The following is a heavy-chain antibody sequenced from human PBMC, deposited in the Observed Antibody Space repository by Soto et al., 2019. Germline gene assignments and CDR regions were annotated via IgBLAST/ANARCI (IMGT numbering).Heavy chain of an antibody. CDR3: AKDIGLYYDSSGYYSGFDY. D-gene: IGHD3-22*01. Sequence: GGSLRLSCAASGFTFDDYTMHWVRQAPGKGLEWVSLISWDGGSTYYADSVKGRFTISRDNSKNSLYLQMNSLRTEDTALYYCAKDIGLYYDSSGYYSGFDYWGQGTLVTVSS. V-gene: IGHV3-43*01. CDR1: GFTFDDYT. J-gene: IGHJ4*02. CDR2: ISWDGGST.